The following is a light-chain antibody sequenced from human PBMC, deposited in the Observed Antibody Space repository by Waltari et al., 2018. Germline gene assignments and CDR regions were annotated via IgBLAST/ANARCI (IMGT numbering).Light chain of an antibody. V-gene: IGLV3-21*04. CDR3: QVWDTSIDLSV. CDR1: NIADQN. CDR2: YDS. Sequence: SYVLTQAPSVSVAPGETARITCGGNNIADQNGHWYQQKPGQAPVLVIFYDSDRPSGIPERFSGSNSGNTATLTISRAEAGDEADYYCQVWDTSIDLSVFGTGTKVTVL. J-gene: IGLJ1*01.